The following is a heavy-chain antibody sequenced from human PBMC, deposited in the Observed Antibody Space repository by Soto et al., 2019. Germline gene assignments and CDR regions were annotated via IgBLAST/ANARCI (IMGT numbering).Heavy chain of an antibody. CDR1: GSTVSSNY. CDR2: IYSGGST. Sequence: GGSLRLSCAASGSTVSSNYMSWVRQAPGKGLEWVSVIYSGGSTYYADSVKGRFTISRDNSKNTLYLQMNSLRAEDTAVYYCAIGFIFGSENWYMDVCGKGTTVTVSS. J-gene: IGHJ6*03. V-gene: IGHV3-66*01. D-gene: IGHD3-3*02. CDR3: AIGFIFGSENWYMDV.